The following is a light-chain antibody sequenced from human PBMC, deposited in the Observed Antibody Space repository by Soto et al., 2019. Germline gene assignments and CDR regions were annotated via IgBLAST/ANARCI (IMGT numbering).Light chain of an antibody. V-gene: IGKV3-20*01. CDR3: QQYGSLSWT. Sequence: EIVLTQSPGTLSLSPGERATLSCRASQSVASRNLAWYQQKSGQAPRLLIYGASTRATGVPDRFSGSGSGTDFTLTISRLEPEDFAVYHCQQYGSLSWTFGQGTKVDIK. CDR2: GAS. CDR1: QSVASRN. J-gene: IGKJ1*01.